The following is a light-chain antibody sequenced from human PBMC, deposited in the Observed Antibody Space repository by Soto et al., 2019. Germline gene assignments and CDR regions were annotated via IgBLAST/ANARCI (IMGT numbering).Light chain of an antibody. CDR3: QVWDSSSDHVV. CDR1: NIGSKS. CDR2: YDS. J-gene: IGLJ2*01. Sequence: SSELTQPPSVSVAPGKTARITCGGNNIGSKSVHWYQQKPGQAPVLVIYYDSDRPSGIPERFSGSNSGNTATLTISRVEARDEADYYCQVWDSSSDHVVFGGGTKLTVL. V-gene: IGLV3-21*04.